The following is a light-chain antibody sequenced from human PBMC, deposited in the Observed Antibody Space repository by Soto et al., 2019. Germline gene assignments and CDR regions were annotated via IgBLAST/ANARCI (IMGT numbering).Light chain of an antibody. CDR1: QSVSSN. CDR2: GAS. V-gene: IGKV3-15*01. Sequence: EIVMTQSPATLSVSPGERATLSCRASQSVSSNLAWYQQKPGQAPRLLIYGASTRATCIPARFSGSRSGTEFTLTISSLQSEDFAVYYCQQYNNWPYTFGQGTKLEIK. CDR3: QQYNNWPYT. J-gene: IGKJ2*01.